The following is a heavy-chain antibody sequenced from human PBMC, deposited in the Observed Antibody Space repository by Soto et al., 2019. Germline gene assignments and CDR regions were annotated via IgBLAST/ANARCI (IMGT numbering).Heavy chain of an antibody. V-gene: IGHV3-7*03. Sequence: GGSLRLSCAASGFTFSSYWMSWVRQAPGKXLEWVANIKQDGSEKYYVDSVKGRFTISRDNAKNSLYLQMNSLRAEDTAVYYCARTADLTARPVPDYGYYYYYRMVVWGQGTTVTVSS. CDR1: GFTFSSYW. D-gene: IGHD6-6*01. J-gene: IGHJ6*02. CDR3: ARTADLTARPVPDYGYYYYYRMVV. CDR2: IKQDGSEK.